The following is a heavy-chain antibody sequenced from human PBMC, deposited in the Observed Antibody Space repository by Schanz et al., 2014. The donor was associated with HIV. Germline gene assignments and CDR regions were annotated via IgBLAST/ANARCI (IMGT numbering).Heavy chain of an antibody. J-gene: IGHJ4*02. D-gene: IGHD1-7*01. CDR3: ARGQLELRAFDY. CDR2: IIPIFGTS. CDR1: GGTFSSYA. V-gene: IGHV1-69*01. Sequence: QVQLVQSGSEVKKPGSSVKVSCKASGGTFSSYAISWVRQAPGQGLEWMGGIIPIFGTSNYAQKFQGRVTITADESTSTAYMELKSLGSDDTAVYYCARGQLELRAFDYWGQGTLVTVSS.